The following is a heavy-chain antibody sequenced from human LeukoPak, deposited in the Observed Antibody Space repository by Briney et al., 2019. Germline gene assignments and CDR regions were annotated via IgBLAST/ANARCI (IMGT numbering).Heavy chain of an antibody. CDR3: ARAPTYYYDSSALGD. D-gene: IGHD3-22*01. CDR2: ISAYNGNT. J-gene: IGHJ4*02. V-gene: IGHV1-18*01. Sequence: ASVKVSCKASGYTFTSYGISRVRQAPGQGLEWMGWISAYNGNTNYAQKLQGRVTMTTDTSTSTAYMELRSLRSDDTAVYYCARAPTYYYDSSALGDWGQGTLVTVSS. CDR1: GYTFTSYG.